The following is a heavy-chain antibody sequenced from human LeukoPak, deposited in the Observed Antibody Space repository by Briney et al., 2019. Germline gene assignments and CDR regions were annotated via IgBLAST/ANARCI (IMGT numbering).Heavy chain of an antibody. Sequence: ETLSLTCTVSGGSISSYYWMSWVRQAPGKGLEWVANIKGDGSERYYVDSVKGRFTISRDNAKNSLHLQMNSLRAEDTAVYYCAKDFARYWGQGTLVTVSS. D-gene: IGHD2-15*01. CDR1: GGSISSYYW. V-gene: IGHV3-7*01. J-gene: IGHJ4*02. CDR2: IKGDGSER. CDR3: AKDFARY.